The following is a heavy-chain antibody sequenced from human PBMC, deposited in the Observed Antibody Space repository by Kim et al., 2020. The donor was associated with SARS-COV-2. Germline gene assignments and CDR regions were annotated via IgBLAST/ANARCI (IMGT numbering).Heavy chain of an antibody. CDR3: ARGGGGVLRYFDWFVDGMDV. Sequence: SETLSLTCAVYGGSFSGYYWSWIRQPPGKGLEWIGEINHSGSTNYNPSLKSRVTISVDTSKNQFSLKLSSVTAADTAVYYCARGGGGVLRYFDWFVDGMDVWGQGTTVTVSS. D-gene: IGHD3-9*01. J-gene: IGHJ6*02. CDR2: INHSGST. V-gene: IGHV4-34*01. CDR1: GGSFSGYY.